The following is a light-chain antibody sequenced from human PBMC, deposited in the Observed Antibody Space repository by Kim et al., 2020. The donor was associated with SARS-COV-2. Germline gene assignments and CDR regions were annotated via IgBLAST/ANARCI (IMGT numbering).Light chain of an antibody. Sequence: DIQMTQSPSVVSASVGDRIIITCRASQDIYTRLAWYQVKPGKAPKLLIAGATALQGGVPSRFSGSGSGTYFTLTITSLQTEDFATYYCQQANSFPLTFGGGTKVEIK. CDR2: GAT. CDR1: QDIYTR. J-gene: IGKJ4*01. CDR3: QQANSFPLT. V-gene: IGKV1-12*01.